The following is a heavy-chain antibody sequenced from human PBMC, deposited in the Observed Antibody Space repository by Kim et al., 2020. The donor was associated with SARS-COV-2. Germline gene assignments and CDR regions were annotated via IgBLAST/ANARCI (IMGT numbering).Heavy chain of an antibody. CDR3: VRGAKSWHGIDY. V-gene: IGHV3-74*01. CDR2: ITPDGTYT. J-gene: IGHJ4*02. CDR1: EFTFDSHW. D-gene: IGHD6-13*01. Sequence: GGSLRLSCGTSEFTFDSHWMHWVRQAPGKGLVWVSRITPDGTYTDYADSVKGRFTISRDNGKSTLFLQMDSLRVDDTAVYYCVRGAKSWHGIDYWGQGNLVTVSS.